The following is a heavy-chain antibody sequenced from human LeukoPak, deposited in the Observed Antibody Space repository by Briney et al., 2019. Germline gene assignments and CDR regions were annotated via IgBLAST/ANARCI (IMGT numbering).Heavy chain of an antibody. CDR1: GGSISSYY. CDR3: ARAAGRSGYPYYFDY. CDR2: IYYSGST. Sequence: SETLSLTCTVSGGSISSYYWSWIRQPPGKGLEWIGYIYYSGSTNYNPSLKSRVTISVDTSKNLFSLKLSSVTAADTAVYYCARAAGRSGYPYYFDYWGQGTLVTVSS. D-gene: IGHD3-22*01. J-gene: IGHJ4*02. V-gene: IGHV4-59*12.